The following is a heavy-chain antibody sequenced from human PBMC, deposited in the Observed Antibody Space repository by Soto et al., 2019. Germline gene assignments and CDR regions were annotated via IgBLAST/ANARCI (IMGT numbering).Heavy chain of an antibody. D-gene: IGHD6-13*01. CDR3: AKTFRGYSSRWFHVYYYYYGTDV. J-gene: IGHJ6*02. Sequence: ESGGGVVQPGRSLRLSCAASGFTFSSYGMHLVRQAPGKGLEWVAVISYDGSNKYYADSVKGRFTISRDNTKNTLYLQMNSLGAEDTAVYYSAKTFRGYSSRWFHVYYYYYGTDVWGQGTTVTVSS. CDR2: ISYDGSNK. CDR1: GFTFSSYG. V-gene: IGHV3-30*18.